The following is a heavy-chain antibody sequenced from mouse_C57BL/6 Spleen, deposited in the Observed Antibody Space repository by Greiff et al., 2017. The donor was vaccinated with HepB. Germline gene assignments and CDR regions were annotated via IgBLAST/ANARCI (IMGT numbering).Heavy chain of an antibody. Sequence: EVKLMESGAELVKPGASVKLSCTASGFNIKDYYMHWVKQRTEQGLEWIGRIDPEDGETKYAPKFQGKATITADTSSNTAYLQLSSLTSEDTAVYYCARSLVVATPLDYWGQGTTLTVSS. CDR3: ARSLVVATPLDY. CDR2: IDPEDGET. CDR1: GFNIKDYY. D-gene: IGHD1-1*01. V-gene: IGHV14-2*01. J-gene: IGHJ2*01.